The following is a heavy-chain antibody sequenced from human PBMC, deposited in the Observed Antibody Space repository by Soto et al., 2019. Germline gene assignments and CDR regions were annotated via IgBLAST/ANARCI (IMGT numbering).Heavy chain of an antibody. CDR2: INHSGST. V-gene: IGHV4-34*01. Sequence: SETLSLTCAVYGGSFSGYYWSWIRQPPGKGLGWIGEINHSGSTNYNPSLKSRVTISVDTSKNQFSLKLSSVTAADTAVYYCARVPYSSGWYDWFDPWGQGTLVTVS. D-gene: IGHD6-19*01. CDR3: ARVPYSSGWYDWFDP. CDR1: GGSFSGYY. J-gene: IGHJ5*02.